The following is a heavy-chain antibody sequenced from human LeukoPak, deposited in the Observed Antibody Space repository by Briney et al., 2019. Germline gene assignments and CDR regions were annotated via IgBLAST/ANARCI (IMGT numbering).Heavy chain of an antibody. CDR3: AKGSSHSRKGIDY. D-gene: IGHD6-13*01. CDR2: VKSKIDGGSA. J-gene: IGHJ4*02. Sequence: GGSLRLSCTASGFTFSDAWMSWVRQAPGKGLEWVGHVKSKIDGGSADYSASVKGRFTISRDDSKNTLYLQMNSLTTEDTAVYYCAKGSSHSRKGIDYWGQGTLVTVSS. V-gene: IGHV3-15*01. CDR1: GFTFSDAW.